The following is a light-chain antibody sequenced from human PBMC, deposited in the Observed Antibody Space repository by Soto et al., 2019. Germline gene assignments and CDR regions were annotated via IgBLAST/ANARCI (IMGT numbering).Light chain of an antibody. CDR3: QQYNDYSGM. Sequence: EIQMTQSPATLSASVLDRVTITCLASQSISRWLSWHQQKPGKAPRLLIYDASNLQRGVPSRFSGSGSGTEFTLTITSLQPEDFATYYCQQYNDYSGMFGQGTKVDI. CDR2: DAS. J-gene: IGKJ1*01. CDR1: QSISRW. V-gene: IGKV1-5*01.